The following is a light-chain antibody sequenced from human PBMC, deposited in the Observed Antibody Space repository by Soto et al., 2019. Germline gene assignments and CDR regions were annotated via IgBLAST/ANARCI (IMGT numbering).Light chain of an antibody. CDR3: KQDNYWALT. Sequence: EIVMTQSPATLSVSPGERATLSCRASQSVSSNLAWYQQKPCQAPWLLIYGASTRATGIPARFRGSGSGSEVTLTISSPQSDEVVVYSWKQDNYWALTFDVRTNVEIK. CDR2: GAS. V-gene: IGKV3-15*01. J-gene: IGKJ4*02. CDR1: QSVSSN.